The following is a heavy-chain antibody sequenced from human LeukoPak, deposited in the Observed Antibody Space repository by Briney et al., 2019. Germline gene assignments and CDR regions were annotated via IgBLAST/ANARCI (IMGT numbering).Heavy chain of an antibody. CDR3: VTGRDRTIAIAFAI. CDR1: GYTLTELS. D-gene: IGHD1/OR15-1a*01. Sequence: ASVKVSCKVSGYTLTELSIHWVRQAPGKGPEWMGGFDPEDGETIYAHKFRGRVTMTEDTSTDTAYMELSSLRCEDTAVYYCVTGRDRTIAIAFAIWGQGTMVTVSS. CDR2: FDPEDGET. V-gene: IGHV1-24*01. J-gene: IGHJ3*02.